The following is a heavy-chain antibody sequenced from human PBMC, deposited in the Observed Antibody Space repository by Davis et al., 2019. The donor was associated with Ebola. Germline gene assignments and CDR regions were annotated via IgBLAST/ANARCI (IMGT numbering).Heavy chain of an antibody. CDR1: GYTFTNQL. CDR2: ITHNNGNT. J-gene: IGHJ4*02. D-gene: IGHD6-19*01. Sequence: ASVTVSCKASGYTFTNQLISWVRPPPGQGLEWMGWITHNNGNTNYAQKFQGRLAMTTDTSTSTAYMELRGLTSDDTAVYYCARFHEIGWLDYWGQGTLVTVSS. CDR3: ARFHEIGWLDY. V-gene: IGHV1-18*01.